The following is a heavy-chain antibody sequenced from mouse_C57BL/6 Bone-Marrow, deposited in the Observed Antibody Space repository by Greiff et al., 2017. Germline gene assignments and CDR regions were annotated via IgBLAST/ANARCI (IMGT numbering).Heavy chain of an antibody. CDR3: ARFVPYYFNY. D-gene: IGHD5-1*01. Sequence: EVKVVESGGGLVKPGGSLKLSCAASGFTFSSYAMSWVRQTPEKRLEWVATISDGGSYTYYPDNVKGRFTISRDNAKNNLYLQMSHLKSEDTAMYYCARFVPYYFNYWCQGTTLTVSS. J-gene: IGHJ2*01. CDR1: GFTFSSYA. V-gene: IGHV5-4*03. CDR2: ISDGGSYT.